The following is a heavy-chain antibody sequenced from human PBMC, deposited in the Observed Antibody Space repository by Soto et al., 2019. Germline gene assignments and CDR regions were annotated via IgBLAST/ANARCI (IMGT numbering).Heavy chain of an antibody. V-gene: IGHV3-30-3*01. J-gene: IGHJ3*02. CDR2: ISYDGSNK. D-gene: IGHD2-15*01. Sequence: QVQLVESGGGVVQPGRSLRLSCAASGFTFSSYAMHWVRQAPGKGLEWVAVISYDGSNKYYADSVKGRFTISRDNSXNXXYLQMNSLRAEDTAVYYCAIVVVVAALTPDDAFDIWGQGTMVTVSS. CDR1: GFTFSSYA. CDR3: AIVVVVAALTPDDAFDI.